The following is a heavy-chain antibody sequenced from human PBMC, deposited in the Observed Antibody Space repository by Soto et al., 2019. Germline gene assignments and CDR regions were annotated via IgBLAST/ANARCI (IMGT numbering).Heavy chain of an antibody. CDR1: GYTFTGYY. V-gene: IGHV1-2*04. CDR2: INPNSGGT. D-gene: IGHD2-15*01. J-gene: IGHJ4*02. CDR3: ARDSNVATPLFEY. Sequence: GASVKVSCKASGYTFTGYYMHWVRQAPGQGLEWMGWINPNSGGTNYAQKFQGWVTMTRDTSISTAYMELSRLRSDDTAVYYCARDSNVATPLFEYWGQGTLVTVSS.